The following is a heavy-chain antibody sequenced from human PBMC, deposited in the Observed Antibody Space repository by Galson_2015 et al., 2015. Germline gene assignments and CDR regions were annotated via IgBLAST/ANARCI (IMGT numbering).Heavy chain of an antibody. Sequence: SLRLSCAASGFTFSNAWMSWVRQAPGKGLEWVGRIKSKTDGETTDYAAPVKGRFTISRDDSKNTLYLQMNSLKTEDTAVYYWTTDPYGYANSWFDPWGQGTLVTVSS. D-gene: IGHD2-8*01. V-gene: IGHV3-15*05. CDR1: GFTFSNAW. J-gene: IGHJ5*02. CDR2: IKSKTDGETT. CDR3: TTDPYGYANSWFDP.